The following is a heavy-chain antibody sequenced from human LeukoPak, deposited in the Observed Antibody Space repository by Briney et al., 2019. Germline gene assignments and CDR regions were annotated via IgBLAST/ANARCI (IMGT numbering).Heavy chain of an antibody. V-gene: IGHV3-15*01. CDR3: TTPSYYYDSSGYYMYFDY. Sequence: GSLRLSCAASGFTFSNAWMSWVRQAPGKGLEWVGRIKSKTDGGTTDYAAPVKGRFTISRDDSKNTLYLQMNSLKTEDTAVYYCTTPSYYYDSSGYYMYFDYWGQGTLVTVSS. CDR1: GFTFSNAW. J-gene: IGHJ4*02. D-gene: IGHD3-22*01. CDR2: IKSKTDGGTT.